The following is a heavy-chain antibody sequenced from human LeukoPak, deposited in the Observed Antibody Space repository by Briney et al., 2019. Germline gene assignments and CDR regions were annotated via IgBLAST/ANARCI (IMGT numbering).Heavy chain of an antibody. CDR1: GFTFSSFW. D-gene: IGHD5-18*01. Sequence: GGSRRLSCAASGFTFSSFWMSWVRQAPGKGLEWVANIKQDGGEKYYVDSGKGRFTICRDNAKNSLYLQMNSLRAEDTAVYYCAIVNEDTAMVGYYYYYMDVWGKGTTVTVSS. J-gene: IGHJ6*03. V-gene: IGHV3-7*01. CDR3: AIVNEDTAMVGYYYYYMDV. CDR2: IKQDGGEK.